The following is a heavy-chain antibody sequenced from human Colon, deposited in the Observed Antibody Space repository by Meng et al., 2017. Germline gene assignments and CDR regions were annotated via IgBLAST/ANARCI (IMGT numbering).Heavy chain of an antibody. J-gene: IGHJ4*02. CDR1: GGSISSYNW. CDR3: ARHGGWHFDY. Sequence: QLPLQESGPGLVEPSGTLSLTCAVSGGSISSYNWWSRVRQPPGKGLEWIGQIDLGGTPYYNPSLESRVIMSLDKSKNQLSLRLTSVAAADTAVYYCARHGGWHFDYWGQGALVTVSS. D-gene: IGHD6-19*01. CDR2: IDLGGTP. V-gene: IGHV4-4*02.